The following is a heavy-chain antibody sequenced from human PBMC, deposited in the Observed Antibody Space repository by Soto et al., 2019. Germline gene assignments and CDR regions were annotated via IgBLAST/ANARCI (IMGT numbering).Heavy chain of an antibody. J-gene: IGHJ4*02. Sequence: SAKVTCKASGGTLNGYTISWVQQATKQGLEWMGRIIPILGIANYAQKFQGRVTMTRNTSISTAYMELSSLRSEDTAVYYCARVGYHYDSSGYCLIFDYWVQGTLVTVSS. D-gene: IGHD3-22*01. V-gene: IGHV1-69*02. CDR2: IIPILGIA. CDR1: GGTLNGYT. CDR3: ARVGYHYDSSGYCLIFDY.